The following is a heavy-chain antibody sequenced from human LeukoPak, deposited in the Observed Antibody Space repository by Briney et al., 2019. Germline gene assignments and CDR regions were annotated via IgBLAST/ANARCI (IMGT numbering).Heavy chain of an antibody. CDR3: ARGNPYNWNDKGWYYYMDV. Sequence: SVKVSCKASGGTFSSYAISWVRQAPGQGLEWMGGIIPIFGTANYAQKFQGRVTITADESTSTAYMELSSLRSEDTAVYYCARGNPYNWNDKGWYYYMDVWGKGTTVTISS. J-gene: IGHJ6*03. V-gene: IGHV1-69*01. CDR1: GGTFSSYA. D-gene: IGHD1-1*01. CDR2: IIPIFGTA.